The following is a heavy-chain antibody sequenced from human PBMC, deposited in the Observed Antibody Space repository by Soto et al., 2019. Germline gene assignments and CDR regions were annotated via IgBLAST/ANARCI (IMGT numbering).Heavy chain of an antibody. CDR3: ASLNTGSYYSSRNYFDF. J-gene: IGHJ4*02. CDR2: IYHTGST. V-gene: IGHV4-38-2*01. CDR1: GYSITGAFY. D-gene: IGHD1-26*01. Sequence: PSETLSLTCAVSGYSITGAFYWGWIRQSPGKGLEWIGSIYHTGSTYYNPSLKSRVSISVDTSKNQFSLKLSSVTAADTAVYYCASLNTGSYYSSRNYFDFWGQGTLVTVSS.